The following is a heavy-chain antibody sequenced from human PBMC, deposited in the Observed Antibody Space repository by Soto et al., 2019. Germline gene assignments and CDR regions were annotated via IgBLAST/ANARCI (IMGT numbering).Heavy chain of an antibody. CDR3: ARGQGSGYYGVY. Sequence: PSETLSLTCAVYGGSFSGYYWSWIRQPPGKGLEWIGEINHSGSTNYNPSLKSRVTISVDTSKSQFSLKLNSVTAADTAVYYCARGQGSGYYGVYWGQGTLVTVSS. CDR1: GGSFSGYY. D-gene: IGHD3-3*01. V-gene: IGHV4-34*01. J-gene: IGHJ4*02. CDR2: INHSGST.